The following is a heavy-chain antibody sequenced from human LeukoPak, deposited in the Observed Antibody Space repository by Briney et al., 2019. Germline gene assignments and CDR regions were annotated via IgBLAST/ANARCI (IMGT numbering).Heavy chain of an antibody. J-gene: IGHJ4*02. D-gene: IGHD3-3*01. Sequence: GASVKVSCKASGGTFSSYAISWVRQAPGQGLEWMGGIIPIFGTANYAQKFQGRVTITADESTSTAYMELSSLRSEDTAVYYCARAQGVRFLEWLLFNWGQGTLVTVSS. CDR1: GGTFSSYA. CDR3: ARAQGVRFLEWLLFN. CDR2: IIPIFGTA. V-gene: IGHV1-69*13.